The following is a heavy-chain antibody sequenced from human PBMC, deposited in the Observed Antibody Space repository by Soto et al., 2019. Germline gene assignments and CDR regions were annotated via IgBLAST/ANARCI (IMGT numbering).Heavy chain of an antibody. CDR2: IYYSGST. Sequence: QVQLQESGPRLVKTSQTLSLTCTVSGGSISSGDYYWSWIRQPPGKGLEWIGYIYYSGSTYYNPSLKSRVTISVDTSKNQFSLKLSSVTAADTAVYYCARGREYSYGYPHWFDPWGQGTLVTVSS. D-gene: IGHD5-18*01. J-gene: IGHJ5*02. V-gene: IGHV4-30-4*01. CDR3: ARGREYSYGYPHWFDP. CDR1: GGSISSGDYY.